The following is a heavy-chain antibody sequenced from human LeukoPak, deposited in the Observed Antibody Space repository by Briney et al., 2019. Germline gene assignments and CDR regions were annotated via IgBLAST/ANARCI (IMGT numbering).Heavy chain of an antibody. V-gene: IGHV4-39*01. J-gene: IGHJ4*02. Sequence: SETLSLTCTVSGGSISSSSYYWGWIRQPPGKGLEWIGSIYYSGSTYYNPSLKSRVTISVDTSKNQFSLKLSSVTAADTAVYYCARVPLGDYVWGSYRYYFDYWGQGTLVTVSS. CDR2: IYYSGST. D-gene: IGHD3-16*02. CDR1: GGSISSSSYY. CDR3: ARVPLGDYVWGSYRYYFDY.